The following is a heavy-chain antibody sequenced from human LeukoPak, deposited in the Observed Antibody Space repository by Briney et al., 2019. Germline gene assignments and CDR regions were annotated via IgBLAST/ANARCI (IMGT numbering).Heavy chain of an antibody. J-gene: IGHJ5*02. D-gene: IGHD3-22*01. CDR1: GFILNKYG. Sequence: PWGSLRLSCAASGFILNKYGLIWVRQTPGKGLQWVSAISNDGGGTTYADFVKGRFTISRDNSKNTLFLQMNSLRAEDTALYYCAKGGSGYFADLWGQGTLVTVSS. CDR2: ISNDGGGT. CDR3: AKGGSGYFADL. V-gene: IGHV3-23*01.